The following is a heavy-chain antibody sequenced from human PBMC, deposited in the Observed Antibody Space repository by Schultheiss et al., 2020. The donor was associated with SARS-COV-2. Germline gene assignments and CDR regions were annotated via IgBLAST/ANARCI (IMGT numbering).Heavy chain of an antibody. Sequence: GESLKISCAASGFTVSSYGMHWVRQAPGKGLEWVAVISYDGSNKYYADSVKGRFTISRDNAKNSLYLQMNSLRAEDTAVYYCARDFRIAVAGTLDYWGQGTLVTVSS. J-gene: IGHJ4*02. CDR2: ISYDGSNK. V-gene: IGHV3-30*03. CDR1: GFTVSSYG. D-gene: IGHD6-19*01. CDR3: ARDFRIAVAGTLDY.